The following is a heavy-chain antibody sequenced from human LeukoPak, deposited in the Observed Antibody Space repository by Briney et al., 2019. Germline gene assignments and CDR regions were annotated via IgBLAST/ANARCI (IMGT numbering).Heavy chain of an antibody. CDR3: AKDSHFGPGSYYDY. D-gene: IGHD3-10*01. CDR1: GFTFDDYA. V-gene: IGHV3-9*01. CDR2: ISWNSGSI. Sequence: GGSLRLSCAASGFTFDDYAMHWVRQAPGKGLEWVSGISWNSGSIGYADSVKGRFTISRDNAKNSLYLQMNSLRAEDTALYYCAKDSHFGPGSYYDYWGQGTLVTVSS. J-gene: IGHJ4*02.